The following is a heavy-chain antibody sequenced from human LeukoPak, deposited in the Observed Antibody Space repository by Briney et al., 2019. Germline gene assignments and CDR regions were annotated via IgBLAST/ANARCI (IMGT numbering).Heavy chain of an antibody. Sequence: ASVKVSCKASGYTFTGHYMNWVRLAPGQGLEWMGWVNPTGGTTYAQKFQDRVTMTRDTSINTAYMELSGLRSDDTAVYYCARDLGWSSSHWGQGTLVTVSS. CDR1: GYTFTGHY. CDR2: VNPTGGT. J-gene: IGHJ4*02. D-gene: IGHD6-6*01. CDR3: ARDLGWSSSH. V-gene: IGHV1-2*02.